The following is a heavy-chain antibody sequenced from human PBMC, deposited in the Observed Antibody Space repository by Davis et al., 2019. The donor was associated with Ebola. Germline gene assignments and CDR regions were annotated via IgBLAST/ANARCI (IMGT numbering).Heavy chain of an antibody. CDR3: ARDLRVYYYGMDV. V-gene: IGHV4-31*03. J-gene: IGHJ6*04. Sequence: SETLSLTCTVSGGSISSGGYYWSWIRQHPGKGLEWIGYIYYSGSTYYNPSLKSRVTISVDTSKNQFSLKLSSVTAADTAVYYCARDLRVYYYGMDVWGKGTTVTVSS. CDR1: GGSISSGGYY. CDR2: IYYSGST.